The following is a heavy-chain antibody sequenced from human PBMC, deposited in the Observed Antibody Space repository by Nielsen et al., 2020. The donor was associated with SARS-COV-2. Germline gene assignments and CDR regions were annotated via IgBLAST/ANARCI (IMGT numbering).Heavy chain of an antibody. CDR3: ATTGDI. CDR2: ISGSGGST. V-gene: IGHV3-23*01. Sequence: GESLKISCAASGFTVSSNYMSWVRQAPGKGLEWVSAISGSGGSTYYADSVKGRFTISRDNSKNTLYLQMNSLRAEDTAVYYCATTGDIWGQGTMVTVSS. D-gene: IGHD1-1*01. CDR1: GFTVSSNY. J-gene: IGHJ3*02.